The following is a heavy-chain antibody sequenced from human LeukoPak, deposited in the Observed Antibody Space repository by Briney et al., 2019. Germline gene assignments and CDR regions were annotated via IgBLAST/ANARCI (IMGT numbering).Heavy chain of an antibody. CDR1: GFTFSTYA. Sequence: GGSLRLSCAASGFTFSTYAMHWVRQAPGKGLEWVAVIPYDGSNKYYADSVKGRFTISRDNAKNTLYLQMNSLRAEDTAVYYCARAGDILTGYYIPNFDYWGQGTLVTVSS. CDR2: IPYDGSNK. CDR3: ARAGDILTGYYIPNFDY. J-gene: IGHJ4*02. D-gene: IGHD3-9*01. V-gene: IGHV3-30*04.